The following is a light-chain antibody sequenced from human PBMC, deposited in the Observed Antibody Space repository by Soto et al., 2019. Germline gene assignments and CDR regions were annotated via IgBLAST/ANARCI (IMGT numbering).Light chain of an antibody. Sequence: QSVLTQPPSVSAAPGQKVTIPCSGSSSDIGNNYVTWYQHVPGTPPKLLIYNTDKRPSGIPDRFSGSKSGTSATLDITGLQTGDEADYFCAAWHSGLLFGGGTKLTVL. CDR1: SSDIGNNY. J-gene: IGLJ2*01. CDR3: AAWHSGLL. CDR2: NTD. V-gene: IGLV1-51*01.